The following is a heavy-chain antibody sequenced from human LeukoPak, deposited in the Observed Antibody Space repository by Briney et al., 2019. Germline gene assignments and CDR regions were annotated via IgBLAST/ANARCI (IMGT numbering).Heavy chain of an antibody. D-gene: IGHD3-22*01. J-gene: IGHJ3*02. CDR2: IIPIFGTA. V-gene: IGHV1-69*05. Sequence: ASVKVSCKASGGTFSSYAISWVRQAPGQGLEWMGGIIPIFGTANYAQKFQGRVTITTDESTSTAYMELSSLRSEDTAVYYCARGYDSSGYYLLGAFDIWGQGTMIIVSS. CDR3: ARGYDSSGYYLLGAFDI. CDR1: GGTFSSYA.